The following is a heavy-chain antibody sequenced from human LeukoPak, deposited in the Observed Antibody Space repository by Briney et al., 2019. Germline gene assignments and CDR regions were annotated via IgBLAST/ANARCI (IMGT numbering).Heavy chain of an antibody. V-gene: IGHV3-13*01. J-gene: IGHJ6*03. CDR1: GFTFSSFD. Sequence: GGSLRLSCAASGFTFSSFDMHWVRQPTGQGLEWVSTIGTASDTYYPGSVEGRFTLSRDNAKNSLYLQMNSLTAGDTAVYYCATGPPRGKYYYMDVWGKGTTVTVSS. CDR2: IGTASDT. CDR3: ATGPPRGKYYYMDV. D-gene: IGHD1-1*01.